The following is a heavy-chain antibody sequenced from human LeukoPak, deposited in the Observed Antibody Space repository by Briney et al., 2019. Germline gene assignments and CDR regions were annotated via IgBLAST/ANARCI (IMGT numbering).Heavy chain of an antibody. CDR3: ARDRGYSGYDLQY. J-gene: IGHJ4*02. Sequence: GGSLRLSCAASGFSFSFSNMNWVRQAPGKGLEWLSYISSSSGTIHYAESVEGRFTISRDNAKNSLYLQMNSLRAEDTAVYYCARDRGYSGYDLQYWGQGTLVTVSS. V-gene: IGHV3-48*01. D-gene: IGHD5-12*01. CDR1: GFSFSFSN. CDR2: ISSSSGTI.